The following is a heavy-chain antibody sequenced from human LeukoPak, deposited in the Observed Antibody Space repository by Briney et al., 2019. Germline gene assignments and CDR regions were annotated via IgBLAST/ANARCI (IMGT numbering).Heavy chain of an antibody. J-gene: IGHJ4*02. CDR1: GFTFSRYA. V-gene: IGHV3-23*01. CDR3: AKDMFRDPYGDYGIDY. CDR2: ISGSGGST. Sequence: PGGSLRLSCAVSGFTFSRYAMTWVRQAPGKGLEWVSAISGSGGSTYFADSVKGRFAISRDNSKNTLYLQMNSLRAEDTAVYYCAKDMFRDPYGDYGIDYWGQGTLVTVSS. D-gene: IGHD4-17*01.